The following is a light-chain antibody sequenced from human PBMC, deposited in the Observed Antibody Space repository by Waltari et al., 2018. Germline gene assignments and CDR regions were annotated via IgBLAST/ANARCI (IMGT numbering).Light chain of an antibody. CDR1: LSVGGN. CDR2: GAS. Sequence: EVILTQSPATLSVSPGESPTLSCRASLSVGGNLAWYQQKPGQAPRLLIYGASTRATGIPARFSGSGSETDFTLTISGLESEDFALYFCHQYNNWNSFGQGTKLEIK. J-gene: IGKJ2*03. V-gene: IGKV3D-15*01. CDR3: HQYNNWNS.